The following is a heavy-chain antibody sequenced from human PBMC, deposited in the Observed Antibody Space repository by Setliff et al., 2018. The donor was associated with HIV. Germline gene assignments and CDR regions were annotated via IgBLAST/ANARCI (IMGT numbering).Heavy chain of an antibody. CDR2: ISFDGSRT. V-gene: IGHV3-30*10. Sequence: GGSLRLSCVASGFTFSTFAMHWVRQAPGKGLEWVSVISFDGSRTYYIDSVKGRFTISRDNSKNTLYLQMNSLRAEDTAVYYCAKGPLDAFDIWGQGTMVTVSS. CDR1: GFTFSTFA. CDR3: AKGPLDAFDI. J-gene: IGHJ3*02.